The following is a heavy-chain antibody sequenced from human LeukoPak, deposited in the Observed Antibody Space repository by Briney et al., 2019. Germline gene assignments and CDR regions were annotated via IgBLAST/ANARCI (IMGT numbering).Heavy chain of an antibody. J-gene: IGHJ4*02. CDR1: GFTFSTYG. D-gene: IGHD2-2*01. V-gene: IGHV3-74*01. CDR3: ARICSSTDCLIPD. CDR2: INSDASDT. Sequence: GGSLRLSCAASGFTFSTYGMHWVRQAPGRGLVWISRINSDASDTNYADFVKGRFTISRDNAKNTVYLQINSLRDEDTAVYYCARICSSTDCLIPDWGQGTLVTVSS.